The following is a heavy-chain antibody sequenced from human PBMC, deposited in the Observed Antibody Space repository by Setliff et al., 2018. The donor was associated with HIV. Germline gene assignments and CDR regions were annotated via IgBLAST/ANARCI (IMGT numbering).Heavy chain of an antibody. Sequence: SVKVSCKASGYTFTTYYMHWVRQAPGQGFEWMGGIIHVLGIRNYAQRFQGRVIITTDESTGTAYMELSSLTSEDTAMYYCATIREYYYDSSGQEYFQHWGHGTLVTVSS. CDR2: IIHVLGIR. CDR3: ATIREYYYDSSGQEYFQH. CDR1: GYTFTTYY. D-gene: IGHD3-22*01. V-gene: IGHV1-69*10. J-gene: IGHJ1*01.